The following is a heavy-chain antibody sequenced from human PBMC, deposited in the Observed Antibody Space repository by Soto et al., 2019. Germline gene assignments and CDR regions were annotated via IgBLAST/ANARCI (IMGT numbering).Heavy chain of an antibody. CDR2: ISGSGGST. D-gene: IGHD2-2*01. CDR1: GFTFSSYA. J-gene: IGHJ4*02. V-gene: IGHV3-23*01. Sequence: GGSLRLSCAASGFTFSSYAMSWVRQAPGKGLEWVSAISGSGGSTYYADSVKGRFTISRDNSKNTLYLQMNSLRAEDTAVYYCAKDMRFIVVVPAAMDYWGQGTLVTVSS. CDR3: AKDMRFIVVVPAAMDY.